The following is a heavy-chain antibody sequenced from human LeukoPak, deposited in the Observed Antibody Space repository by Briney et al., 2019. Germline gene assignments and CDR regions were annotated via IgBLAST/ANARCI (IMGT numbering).Heavy chain of an antibody. V-gene: IGHV4-59*08. J-gene: IGHJ4*02. CDR1: GDSISSDY. Sequence: SETLSLTCTVSGDSISSDYWGWIRLPPGKGLEWIGYISYSGSTNYNPSLKSRVTISVDTSKNQFSLKLKSVTAADTAVFYCARRQYSGFDIPDHFDSWGQGTLVTVSS. D-gene: IGHD5-12*01. CDR2: ISYSGST. CDR3: ARRQYSGFDIPDHFDS.